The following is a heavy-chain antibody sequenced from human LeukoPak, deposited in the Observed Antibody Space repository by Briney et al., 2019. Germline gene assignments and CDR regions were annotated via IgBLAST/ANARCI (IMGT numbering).Heavy chain of an antibody. CDR1: GYTFTGYY. CDR3: ARGPHYYDPPDY. D-gene: IGHD3-22*01. CDR2: INPNSGGT. V-gene: IGHV1-2*02. Sequence: GSSVKVSCKASGYTFTGYYMYWVRQAPGQGLEWVGWINPNSGGTNYAQKFQGRVTVTRDTSISTAYMELSRLGSDDTAVYYCARGPHYYDPPDYWGQGTLVTVSS. J-gene: IGHJ4*02.